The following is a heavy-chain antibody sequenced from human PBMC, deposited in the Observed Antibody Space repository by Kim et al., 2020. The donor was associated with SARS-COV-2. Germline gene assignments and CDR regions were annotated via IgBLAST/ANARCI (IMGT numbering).Heavy chain of an antibody. CDR3: ARDFFHRPRYCSSANCYEYYYGLDV. Sequence: SETLSLTCTVSGGSISGGDYYWSWIRQPAGKGLEWIGRIYTSGSSNYNPSLKSRVTISVDTWKNQFSLKLSSVTAADTAVYFCARDFFHRPRYCSSANCYEYYYGLDVWGQGTTVTVSS. J-gene: IGHJ6*02. D-gene: IGHD2-2*01. V-gene: IGHV4-61*02. CDR1: GGSISGGDYY. CDR2: IYTSGSS.